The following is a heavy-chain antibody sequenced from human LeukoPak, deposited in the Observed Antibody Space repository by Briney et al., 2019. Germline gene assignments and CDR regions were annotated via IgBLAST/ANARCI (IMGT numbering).Heavy chain of an antibody. V-gene: IGHV4-59*01. CDR2: INYSGST. CDR1: GGSISSYF. CDR3: ARYIGYFDY. Sequence: SETLSLTCTVSGGSISSYFWSWIRQPPGKGLEWIGYINYSGSTNYSPSLKSRVTISVDTSKNQFSLKLSSVTAADTAVYYYARYIGYFDYWGQGTLVTVSS. J-gene: IGHJ4*02. D-gene: IGHD1-1*01.